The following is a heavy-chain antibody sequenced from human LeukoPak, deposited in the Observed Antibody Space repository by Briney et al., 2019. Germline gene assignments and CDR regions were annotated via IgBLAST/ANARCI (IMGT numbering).Heavy chain of an antibody. J-gene: IGHJ5*02. CDR2: IFYTGST. CDR1: GGSISNYY. V-gene: IGHV4-59*08. CDR3: ARLRYYSSGYYPTWFDP. D-gene: IGHD3-22*01. Sequence: SETLSLTCSVSGGSISNYYWSWIRQSPGKGLEWIGYIFYTGSTNYNPSLKSRVTISADTSKNQFSLNLSSVTAADTAVYYCARLRYYSSGYYPTWFDPWGQGTLVTVSS.